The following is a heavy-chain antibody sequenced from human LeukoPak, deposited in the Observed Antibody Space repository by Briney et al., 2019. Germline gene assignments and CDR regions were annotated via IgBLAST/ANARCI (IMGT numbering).Heavy chain of an antibody. CDR2: ISFDGTNK. V-gene: IGHV3-30*04. CDR3: ARGQDGMDV. Sequence: GGSLRLSCAASGFTFSSYAMHWVRQAPGKGLEWVAVISFDGTNKYYADSVKGRFTISRDNSMNTLYLQMNSLRAEDTAVYYCARGQDGMDVWGTGTTVTVFS. CDR1: GFTFSSYA. J-gene: IGHJ6*04.